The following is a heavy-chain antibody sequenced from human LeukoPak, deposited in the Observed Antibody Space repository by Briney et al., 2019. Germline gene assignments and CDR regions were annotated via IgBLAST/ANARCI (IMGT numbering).Heavy chain of an antibody. D-gene: IGHD3-22*01. CDR2: IKQDGSEK. J-gene: IGHJ4*02. Sequence: GGSLRLSCAASGFTLKNYWMSWVRQAPGNRLEWVANIKQDGSEKYYVDSVKGRFTISRDNAKNSLYLQVSSLRAEDTAVYYCARDTYNYDTSGYGLGYWGQGTLVTVSS. CDR3: ARDTYNYDTSGYGLGY. V-gene: IGHV3-7*01. CDR1: GFTLKNYW.